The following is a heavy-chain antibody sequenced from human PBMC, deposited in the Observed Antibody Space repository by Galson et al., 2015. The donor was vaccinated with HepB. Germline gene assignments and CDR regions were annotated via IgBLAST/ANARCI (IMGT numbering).Heavy chain of an antibody. CDR2: INPSGGST. V-gene: IGHV1-46*01. J-gene: IGHJ6*02. CDR1: GYTFTNYY. Sequence: SVKVSCKASGYTFTNYYMHWVRQAPGQGLEWMGVINPSGGSTTHAQKFQGRVIMTRDTSTSTAYMELRSLRSEDTAVYYCARNPYSGSSYRRSQYYGMDVWGQGTTVTVSS. D-gene: IGHD1-26*01. CDR3: ARNPYSGSSYRRSQYYGMDV.